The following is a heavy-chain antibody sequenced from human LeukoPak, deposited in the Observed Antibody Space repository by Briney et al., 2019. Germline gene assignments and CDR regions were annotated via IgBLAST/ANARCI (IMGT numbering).Heavy chain of an antibody. CDR1: GGTFNNSA. J-gene: IGHJ4*02. Sequence: ASVKVSWKTSGGTFNNSAISWLRQAPGQGLEWLGGIMPLFGTAGYAQKFQGRVTITKDESTRTVYLELTSLTSDDTAVYYCARDSFRIAVAGREFDYWGQGTLVTVSS. D-gene: IGHD6-19*01. V-gene: IGHV1-69*05. CDR3: ARDSFRIAVAGREFDY. CDR2: IMPLFGTA.